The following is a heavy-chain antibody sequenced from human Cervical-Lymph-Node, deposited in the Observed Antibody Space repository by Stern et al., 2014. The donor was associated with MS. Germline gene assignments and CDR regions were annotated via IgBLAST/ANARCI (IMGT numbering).Heavy chain of an antibody. D-gene: IGHD1-14*01. CDR1: GGSISSSSYY. CDR3: ATGITDSYYFDY. J-gene: IGHJ4*02. V-gene: IGHV4-39*01. Sequence: VQLVESGPGLVKPSETLSLTCTVSGGSISSSSYYWGWIRQPPGKGLEWIGSIYYSGSTYYNPSLKSRVTISVYTSQNQFYLTQSSVTAADTAVYYCATGITDSYYFDYWGQGTLVTVSS. CDR2: IYYSGST.